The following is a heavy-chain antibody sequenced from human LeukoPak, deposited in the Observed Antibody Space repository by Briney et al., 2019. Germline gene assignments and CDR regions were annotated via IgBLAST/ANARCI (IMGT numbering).Heavy chain of an antibody. J-gene: IGHJ6*02. D-gene: IGHD1-1*01. CDR1: GFTFSSYA. Sequence: GGSLRLSCAASGFTFSSYAMHWARQAPGKGLEWVAVISYDGSNKYYADSVKGRFTISRDNSKNTLYLQMNSLRAGDTAVYYCARDPGGGYSSPRDYYYGMDVWGQGTTVTVSS. V-gene: IGHV3-30-3*01. CDR3: ARDPGGGYSSPRDYYYGMDV. CDR2: ISYDGSNK.